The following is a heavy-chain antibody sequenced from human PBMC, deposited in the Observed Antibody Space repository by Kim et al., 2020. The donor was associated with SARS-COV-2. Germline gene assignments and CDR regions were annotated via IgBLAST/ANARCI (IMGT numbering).Heavy chain of an antibody. CDR2: INAGNGNT. CDR1: GYTFTIYA. Sequence: ASVKVSCKTSGYTFTIYALHWVRQAPGQRLEWMGWINAGNGNTNYSHKFQGRVTITRDISASTAYMELSSLRSEDTAVYYCARDLSPPYYYDSSGWTFDYWVQGTLVTVSS. J-gene: IGHJ4*02. D-gene: IGHD3-22*01. V-gene: IGHV1-3*01. CDR3: ARDLSPPYYYDSSGWTFDY.